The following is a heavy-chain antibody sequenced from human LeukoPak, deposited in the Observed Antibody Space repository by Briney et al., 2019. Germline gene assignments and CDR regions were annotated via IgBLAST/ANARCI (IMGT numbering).Heavy chain of an antibody. Sequence: PSETLSLTCTISGGSIGTYFWSWIRQPPGKGLEWVGYIYYSGSANYNPSLKSRVTMSVDTSNNQFSLKLSSVTAADTAVYYCARSYSSSWRSAFDNWGQGALVTVSS. CDR2: IYYSGSA. CDR1: GGSIGTYF. D-gene: IGHD6-13*01. J-gene: IGHJ4*02. V-gene: IGHV4-59*01. CDR3: ARSYSSSWRSAFDN.